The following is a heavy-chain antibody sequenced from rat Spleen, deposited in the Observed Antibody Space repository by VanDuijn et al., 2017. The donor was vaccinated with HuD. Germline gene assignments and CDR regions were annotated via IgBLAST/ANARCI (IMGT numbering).Heavy chain of an antibody. CDR1: GFTFSSYW. Sequence: EVQLVESGGGLVQPGRSLKLSCVASGFTFSSYWMFWIRQAPGEGLEWLSSISPDGGSTYYRDSVKGRFTISRDNAKSTLYLQMDSLRSEDTATYYCVSHGARISRFAYWGQGTLVTVSS. J-gene: IGHJ3*01. CDR2: ISPDGGST. V-gene: IGHV5-58*01. CDR3: VSHGARISRFAY. D-gene: IGHD2-7*01.